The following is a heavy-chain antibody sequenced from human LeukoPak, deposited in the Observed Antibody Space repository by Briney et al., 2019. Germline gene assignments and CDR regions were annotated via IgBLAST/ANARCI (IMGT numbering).Heavy chain of an antibody. J-gene: IGHJ3*02. CDR2: IYTSGST. CDR1: GGSISSGSYH. CDR3: ARGRNAPQNDAFDI. D-gene: IGHD1-14*01. V-gene: IGHV4-61*02. Sequence: SETLSLTCTVSGGSISSGSYHWSWIRQPAGKGLEWIGRIYTSGSTNYNPSLKSRVTISVDTSKNQFSLKLSSVTAADTAVYYCARGRNAPQNDAFDIWGQGTMVTVSS.